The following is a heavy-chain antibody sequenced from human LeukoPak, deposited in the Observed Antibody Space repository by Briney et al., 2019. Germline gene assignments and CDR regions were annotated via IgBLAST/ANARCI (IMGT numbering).Heavy chain of an antibody. J-gene: IGHJ3*02. D-gene: IGHD2-2*01. Sequence: SVKVSCKASGGTFSSDTISSLRQAPGQGLEWMGRIIPILGIANYAQKFQGRVTITAEKSTSTAYMELSSLRSEDTAVYYCARGLVSTSCSRYCAFDIWGQGTMVTVSS. CDR3: ARGLVSTSCSRYCAFDI. CDR2: IIPILGIA. V-gene: IGHV1-69*02. CDR1: GGTFSSDT.